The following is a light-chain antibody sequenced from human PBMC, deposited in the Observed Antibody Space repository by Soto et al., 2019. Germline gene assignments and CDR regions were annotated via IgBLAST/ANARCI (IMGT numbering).Light chain of an antibody. V-gene: IGKV3-15*01. Sequence: EIVMTQSPATLSVSPGERATLSCRASQSVSSNLAWYQQKPGQAPRLLIYGASTRATGIPARFSGSGSETEFTITISSLQSEDFAVYYCQQYNNWPPITVGQGTRLEIK. J-gene: IGKJ5*01. CDR3: QQYNNWPPIT. CDR1: QSVSSN. CDR2: GAS.